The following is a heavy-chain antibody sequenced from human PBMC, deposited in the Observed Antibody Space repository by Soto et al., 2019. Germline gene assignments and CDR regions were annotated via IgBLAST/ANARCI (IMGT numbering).Heavy chain of an antibody. Sequence: QVQLQESGPGLVKFSQTLSLPCTVSGGSIRTTRYYWSWIRQHPGKGLEWIAYIYHSGSTYYNPTLTSRVDMSVVTSSKRFSLSLIAVTAADTAAYYCARFTPEERRTISAVVMGTTAVWGQGTTVTVSS. D-gene: IGHD3-3*01. CDR2: IYHSGST. J-gene: IGHJ6*02. CDR1: GGSIRTTRYY. V-gene: IGHV4-31*03. CDR3: ARFTPEERRTISAVVMGTTAV.